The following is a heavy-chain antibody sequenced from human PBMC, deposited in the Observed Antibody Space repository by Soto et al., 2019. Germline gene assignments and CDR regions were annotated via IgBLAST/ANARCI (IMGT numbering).Heavy chain of an antibody. D-gene: IGHD3-22*01. CDR1: GFTFSNYW. CDR3: ARLPAVDSRYFFEY. Sequence: EVQLVESGGGLVQPGGSLRLSCVASGFTFSNYWMSWVRQAPGKGLEWVANIKQDGSDKYYEASVKGRFTFSRDNAKNSLNLQMNSLRAEDTAVYYCARLPAVDSRYFFEYWGQGTLVTVAS. CDR2: IKQDGSDK. V-gene: IGHV3-7*01. J-gene: IGHJ4*02.